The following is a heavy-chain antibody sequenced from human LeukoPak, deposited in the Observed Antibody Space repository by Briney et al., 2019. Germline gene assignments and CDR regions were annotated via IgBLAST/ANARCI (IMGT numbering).Heavy chain of an antibody. J-gene: IGHJ5*02. V-gene: IGHV4-59*08. D-gene: IGHD3-10*01. Sequence: PSKTLSLTCTVSGGSISSYYWSWIRQPPGKGLEWIGYIYYSGSTNYNPSLKSRVTISVDTSKNQFSLKLSSVTAADTAVYYCARLSYYSFWFDPWGQGTLVTVSS. CDR1: GGSISSYY. CDR2: IYYSGST. CDR3: ARLSYYSFWFDP.